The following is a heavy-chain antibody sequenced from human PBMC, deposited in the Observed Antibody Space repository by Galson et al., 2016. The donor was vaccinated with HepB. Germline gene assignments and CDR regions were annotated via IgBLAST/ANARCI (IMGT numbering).Heavy chain of an antibody. J-gene: IGHJ3*02. Sequence: SVKVSCKASGYTFTSFYMHWVRQAPGQGLEWMGIINPGGGSTSYAQKFQGRVTMTRDTSTSPVYMELSSLRSEDTALYYCARDQEYSSGSRWGAFDIWGQGTMVTVSS. D-gene: IGHD6-19*01. V-gene: IGHV1-46*03. CDR2: INPGGGST. CDR3: ARDQEYSSGSRWGAFDI. CDR1: GYTFTSFY.